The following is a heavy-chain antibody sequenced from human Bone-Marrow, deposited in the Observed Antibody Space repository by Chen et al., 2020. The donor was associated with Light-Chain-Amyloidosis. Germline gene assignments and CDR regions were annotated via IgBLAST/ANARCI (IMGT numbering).Heavy chain of an antibody. Sequence: EVQLLESGGGLVQPGGSLRLSCAASGFPFSSYAMSWVRQAPGKGLEWVSAISGSGCSTYYADSVKGRFTISRDNSKNTLYLQMNSLRAEDTAVYYCAKDLEDIVVVPAATGFDAFDIWGQGTMVTVSS. J-gene: IGHJ3*02. CDR1: GFPFSSYA. V-gene: IGHV3-23*01. D-gene: IGHD2-2*01. CDR2: ISGSGCST. CDR3: AKDLEDIVVVPAATGFDAFDI.